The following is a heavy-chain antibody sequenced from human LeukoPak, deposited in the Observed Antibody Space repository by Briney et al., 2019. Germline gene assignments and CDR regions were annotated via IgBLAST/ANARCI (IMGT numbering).Heavy chain of an antibody. J-gene: IGHJ4*02. CDR3: VKGSGTGWYGH. CDR2: ISGNGADT. Sequence: PGGSLRLSCSASGFTFSTYSMHWVRRAPGKGLEYVSAISGNGADTFYSDSVKGRFTISRDNSKNTLFLQMSSLGAEDTAVYYCVKGSGTGWYGHWGQGTLVTVSS. V-gene: IGHV3-64D*06. CDR1: GFTFSTYS. D-gene: IGHD6-19*01.